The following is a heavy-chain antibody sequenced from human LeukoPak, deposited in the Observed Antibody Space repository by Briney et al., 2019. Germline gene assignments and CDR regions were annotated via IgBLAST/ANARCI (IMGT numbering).Heavy chain of an antibody. CDR3: ARDTPRRGGYGAYLDY. Sequence: ASVKVSCKASGYTFTSYGISWVRQAPGQGLEWMGWISAYNGNTNYAQKLQGRVTMTTDTSTSTAYMELRSPRSDDTAVYYCARDTPRRGGYGAYLDYWGQGTLVTVSS. D-gene: IGHD5-12*01. CDR2: ISAYNGNT. V-gene: IGHV1-18*01. CDR1: GYTFTSYG. J-gene: IGHJ4*02.